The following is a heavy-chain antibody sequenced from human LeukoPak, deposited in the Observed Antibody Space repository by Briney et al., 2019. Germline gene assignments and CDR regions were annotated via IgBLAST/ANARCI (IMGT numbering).Heavy chain of an antibody. Sequence: PSETLSLTCTVSGGSISSSSYYWGWIRQPPGKGLEWIGSIYYSGSTYYNPSLKSRVTISVDTSKNQFSLKLSSVTAADTAVYYCARSWTRDGDPYYFDYWGQGTLVTVS. D-gene: IGHD4-17*01. CDR3: ARSWTRDGDPYYFDY. CDR2: IYYSGST. J-gene: IGHJ4*02. V-gene: IGHV4-39*01. CDR1: GGSISSSSYY.